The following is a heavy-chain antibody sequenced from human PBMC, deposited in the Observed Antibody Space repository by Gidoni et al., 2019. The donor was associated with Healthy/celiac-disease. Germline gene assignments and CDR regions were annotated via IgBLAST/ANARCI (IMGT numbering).Heavy chain of an antibody. CDR2: IYSGGST. D-gene: IGHD2-21*02. CDR3: ASSYCGGDCYSRAEYFQH. V-gene: IGHV3-53*02. CDR1: GFPVSSNY. Sequence: EVQLVETGGGLIQPGGSLRLSCAASGFPVSSNYMSWVRQAPGKGLEWVSVIYSGGSTYYADSVKGRFTISRDNSKNTLYLQMNSLRAEDTAVYYCASSYCGGDCYSRAEYFQHWGQGTLVTVSS. J-gene: IGHJ1*01.